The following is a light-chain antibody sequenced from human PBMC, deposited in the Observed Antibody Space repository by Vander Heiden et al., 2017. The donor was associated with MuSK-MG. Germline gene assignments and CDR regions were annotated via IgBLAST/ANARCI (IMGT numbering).Light chain of an antibody. CDR1: QSIRNY. CDR2: AAS. J-gene: IGKJ1*01. CDR3: QQSDSTPWT. Sequence: DIQMTQSPSSLSASVGDRVTITCRASQSIRNYLNWYQQKPGKAPKFLIHAASNLQSGVPSRFSGSGSGTDFTLTISSLQPEDFATYYCQQSDSTPWTFGQGTKVEIK. V-gene: IGKV1-39*01.